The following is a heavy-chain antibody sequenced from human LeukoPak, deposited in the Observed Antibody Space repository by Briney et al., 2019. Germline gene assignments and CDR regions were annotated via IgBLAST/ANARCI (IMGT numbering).Heavy chain of an antibody. CDR1: GFTFSNAW. D-gene: IGHD5-18*01. CDR3: RASGWVQLWPENYFDY. V-gene: IGHV3-15*01. CDR2: IKSKTDGGTT. J-gene: IGHJ4*02. Sequence: GGSLRLSCAASGFTFSNAWMSWVRQAPGKGLEWVGRIKSKTDGGTTDYAAPVKGRFTISRDDSKNTLYLQMNSLKTEDTAVYYCRASGWVQLWPENYFDYWGQGTLVTVSS.